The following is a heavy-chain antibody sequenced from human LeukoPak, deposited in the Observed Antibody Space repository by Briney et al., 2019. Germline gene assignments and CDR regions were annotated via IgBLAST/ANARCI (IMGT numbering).Heavy chain of an antibody. V-gene: IGHV1-2*02. J-gene: IGHJ4*02. D-gene: IGHD1-26*01. CDR1: GYTFTSYY. CDR3: AREQGIVGAIDY. CDR2: INPSGGGT. Sequence: ASVKVSCKASGYTFTSYYMHWVRQAPGQGLEWMGIINPSGGGTNYAQKFQGRVTMTRDTSISTAYMELSRLRSDDTAVYYCAREQGIVGAIDYWGQGTLVTVSS.